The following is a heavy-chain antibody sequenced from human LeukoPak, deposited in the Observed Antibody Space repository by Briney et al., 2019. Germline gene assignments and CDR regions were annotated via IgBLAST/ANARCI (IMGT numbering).Heavy chain of an antibody. CDR1: GDTFTPYY. J-gene: IGHJ4*02. CDR2: INPNSGGT. V-gene: IGHV1-2*04. D-gene: IGHD3-16*02. Sequence: VSVKVSCKPSGDTFTPYYLPSLPQAPVHPLEWMGWINPNSGGTNYAQKFKGWVTLTRDTSINTTYMELSRLASDVTAVYFCARGTPGSYLGYWGQGTLVTVSS. CDR3: ARGTPGSYLGY.